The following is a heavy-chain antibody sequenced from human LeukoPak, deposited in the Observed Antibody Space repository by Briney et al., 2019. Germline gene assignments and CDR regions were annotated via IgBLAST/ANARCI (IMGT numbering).Heavy chain of an antibody. D-gene: IGHD6-13*01. V-gene: IGHV3-9*01. CDR2: ISWNSGSI. Sequence: GGSLRLSCAASGFTFDDYAMHWVRQAPGKGLEGVPGISWNSGSIGSADSVKGRFPISRHNAQNSLYLQMNRLRAEDTALYYCAKDIYRIAAAGTFDYWGQGTLVTVSS. CDR3: AKDIYRIAAAGTFDY. J-gene: IGHJ4*02. CDR1: GFTFDDYA.